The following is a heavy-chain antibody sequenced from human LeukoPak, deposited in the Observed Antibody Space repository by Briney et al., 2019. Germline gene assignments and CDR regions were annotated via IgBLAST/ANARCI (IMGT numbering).Heavy chain of an antibody. Sequence: GSLRLSCAASGFTFSDYYMGWIRQAPGKGLEWIGRIYTSGSTNYNPSLKSRVTMSVDTSKNQFSLKLSSVTAADTAVYYCARDYNNAADYYYMDVWGKGTTVTVSS. CDR3: ARDYNNAADYYYMDV. J-gene: IGHJ6*03. D-gene: IGHD4-11*01. CDR1: GFTFSDYY. CDR2: IYTSGST. V-gene: IGHV4-4*07.